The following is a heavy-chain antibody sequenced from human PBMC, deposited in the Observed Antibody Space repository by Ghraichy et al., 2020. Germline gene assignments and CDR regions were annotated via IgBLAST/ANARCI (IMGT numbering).Heavy chain of an antibody. J-gene: IGHJ4*02. CDR3: ARDRDDSSGYYGY. Sequence: SVKVSCKASGGTFSSYAISWVRQAPGQGLEWMGGIIPIFGTANYAQKFQGRVTITADKSTSTAYMELSSLRSEDTAVYYCARDRDDSSGYYGYWGQGTLVTVSS. V-gene: IGHV1-69*06. D-gene: IGHD3-22*01. CDR2: IIPIFGTA. CDR1: GGTFSSYA.